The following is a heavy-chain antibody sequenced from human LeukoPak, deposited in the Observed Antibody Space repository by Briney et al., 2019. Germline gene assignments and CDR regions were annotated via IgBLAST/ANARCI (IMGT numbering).Heavy chain of an antibody. V-gene: IGHV1-69*05. CDR3: ARDRDWTFDY. J-gene: IGHJ4*02. CDR1: GGTFSSYA. D-gene: IGHD3/OR15-3a*01. Sequence: SVKVSCKASGGTFSSYAISWVRQAPGQGLEWMGGIIPIFGTANYAQKFQGRVTMTRDTSTSTVYMELSSLRSEDTAVYYCARDRDWTFDYWGQGTLVTVSS. CDR2: IIPIFGTA.